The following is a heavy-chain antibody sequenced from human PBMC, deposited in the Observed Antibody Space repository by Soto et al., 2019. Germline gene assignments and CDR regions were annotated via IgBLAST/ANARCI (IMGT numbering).Heavy chain of an antibody. CDR1: GFTVSDNY. J-gene: IGHJ5*02. CDR3: ARGMNTAVSGPELVAGPELEPNWFDP. CDR2: IYSGGST. D-gene: IGHD6-19*01. Sequence: GGSLRLSCAASGFTVSDNYMTWVRQAPGKGLEWVSVIYSGGSTYYADSVKGRFTISRDNSKNTLYLQMNRLRAEDTAVYYCARGMNTAVSGPELVAGPELEPNWFDPWGQGTLVTVSS. V-gene: IGHV3-66*01.